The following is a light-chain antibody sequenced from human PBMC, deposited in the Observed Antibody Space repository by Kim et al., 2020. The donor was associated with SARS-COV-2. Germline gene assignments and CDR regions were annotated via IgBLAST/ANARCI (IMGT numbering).Light chain of an antibody. Sequence: DIQMTQSPSTLSASVGYRVTITCRASQSFSSWLAWYQQKPGKVPKLLIYKTSILESGVPSRFSGSGSGTEFTLTISSLHPDDFATYYCQQYNDFPITFGLGTRLEIK. J-gene: IGKJ5*01. CDR2: KTS. V-gene: IGKV1-5*03. CDR1: QSFSSW. CDR3: QQYNDFPIT.